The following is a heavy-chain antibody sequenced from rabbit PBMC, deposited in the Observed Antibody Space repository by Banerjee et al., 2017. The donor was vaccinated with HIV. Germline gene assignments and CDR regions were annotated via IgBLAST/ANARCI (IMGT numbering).Heavy chain of an antibody. V-gene: IGHV1S45*01. CDR2: IGAGSSGST. J-gene: IGHJ4*01. D-gene: IGHD4-1*01. CDR1: GFSFSSNYW. CDR3: ARDLAGVIGWNFNL. Sequence: QEQLEESGGGLVKPEGSLTLTCKASGFSFSSNYWICWVRQAPGKGLEWIACIGAGSSGSTNYATWAKGRFTISRTSSTTVALQMTSLTAADTATYFCARDLAGVIGWNFNLWGPGTLVTVS.